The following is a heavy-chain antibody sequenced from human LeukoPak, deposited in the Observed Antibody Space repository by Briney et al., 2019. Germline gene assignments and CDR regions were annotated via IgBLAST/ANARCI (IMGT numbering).Heavy chain of an antibody. CDR1: GFTFSSYW. CDR3: TTESRSHIAANGAFDY. J-gene: IGHJ4*02. Sequence: GGSLRLSCAASGFTFSSYWMHWVRQAPGMGLEWVSRINSEGSSTNYADSVKGRFTISRDNARNTLYLQMDSLRAEDTGVYYCTTESRSHIAANGAFDYWGQGTLVTVSS. CDR2: INSEGSST. D-gene: IGHD6-6*01. V-gene: IGHV3-74*01.